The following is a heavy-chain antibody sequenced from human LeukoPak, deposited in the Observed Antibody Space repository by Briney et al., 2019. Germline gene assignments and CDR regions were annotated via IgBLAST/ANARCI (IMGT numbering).Heavy chain of an antibody. V-gene: IGHV3-23*01. CDR3: AKDRRGNYYETDY. D-gene: IGHD1-26*01. CDR1: GFTFSSYA. CDR2: ISGSGNRT. J-gene: IGHJ4*02. Sequence: GGSLRLSCAASGFTFSSYAMSWVRQAPGKGLEWVSSISGSGNRTYYADSVKGRFTISRDNSKNTSFLQMNSLRAEDTAVYYCAKDRRGNYYETDYWGQGTLVTVSS.